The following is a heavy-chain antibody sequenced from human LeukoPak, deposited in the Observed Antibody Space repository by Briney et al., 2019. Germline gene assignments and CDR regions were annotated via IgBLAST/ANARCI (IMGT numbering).Heavy chain of an antibody. CDR2: INSDGSST. V-gene: IGHV3-74*01. J-gene: IGHJ4*02. CDR3: AKSTSFYLDS. CDR1: GFTFSSYW. Sequence: GGSLRLSCAASGFTFSSYWMHWVRQAPGKGLVWVSRINSDGSSTSYADSVKGRFTISRDNSKSTLYVQINSLRAEDTAVYYCAKSTSFYLDSWGQGTLVTVSS.